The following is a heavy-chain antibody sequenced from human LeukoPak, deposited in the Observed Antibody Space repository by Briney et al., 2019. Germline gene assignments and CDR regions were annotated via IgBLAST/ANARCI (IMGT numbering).Heavy chain of an antibody. CDR3: AREEIAAAGMYYGMDV. CDR2: IYTSGST. CDR1: GGSISSYY. J-gene: IGHJ6*02. D-gene: IGHD6-13*01. V-gene: IGHV4-4*07. Sequence: SETLCLTCTVSGGSISSYYWSWIRQPAGKGLEWIGRIYTSGSTNYNPSLKSRVTMSVDTSKNQFSLKLSSVTAADTAVYYCAREEIAAAGMYYGMDVWGQGTTVTVSS.